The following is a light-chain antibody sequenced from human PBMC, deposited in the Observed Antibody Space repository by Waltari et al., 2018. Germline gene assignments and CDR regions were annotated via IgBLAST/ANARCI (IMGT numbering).Light chain of an antibody. J-gene: IGKJ2*01. V-gene: IGKV3-20*01. CDR3: QQYGSSPYT. CDR2: GAS. Sequence: EIVLTQSPGTRSLSPGERATLSGRASQSVSSSYLAWYQQKPGQAPRLLIYGASSRATGIPDRFSGSGSGTDFTLTISRLEPEDFAVYYCQQYGSSPYTFGQGTKLEIK. CDR1: QSVSSSY.